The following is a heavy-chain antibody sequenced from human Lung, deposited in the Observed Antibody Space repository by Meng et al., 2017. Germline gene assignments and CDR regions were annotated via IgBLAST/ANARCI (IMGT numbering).Heavy chain of an antibody. CDR3: AKDLSKQQQLGELDY. Sequence: QVQLVESGGGAVQPARSLRLPCAASGFTFSSYGMHWVRQAPGKGLEWVAVISYDGSNKYYADSVKGRFTISRDNSKNTLYLQMNSLRAEDTAVYYCAKDLSKQQQLGELDYWGQGTLVTVSS. J-gene: IGHJ4*02. CDR1: GFTFSSYG. D-gene: IGHD6-13*01. CDR2: ISYDGSNK. V-gene: IGHV3-30*18.